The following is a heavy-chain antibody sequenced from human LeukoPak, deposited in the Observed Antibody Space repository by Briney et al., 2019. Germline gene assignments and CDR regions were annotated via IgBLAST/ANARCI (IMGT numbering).Heavy chain of an antibody. D-gene: IGHD6-13*01. V-gene: IGHV3-21*01. Sequence: GGSLRLSCAASGFTFSTYSMNWVRQPPGKGLEWVSSITSSSSYIYYADSVKGRFTVSRDNAKNSLYLQMRSLRAEDTAVYYCARVAPGNGYSDYWGQGTLVTVSS. CDR1: GFTFSTYS. J-gene: IGHJ4*02. CDR3: ARVAPGNGYSDY. CDR2: ITSSSSYI.